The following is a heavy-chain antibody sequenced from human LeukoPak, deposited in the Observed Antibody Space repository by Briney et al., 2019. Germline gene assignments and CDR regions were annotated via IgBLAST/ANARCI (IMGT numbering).Heavy chain of an antibody. D-gene: IGHD6-6*01. CDR1: GGSISGYY. Sequence: TSETLSLTCTVSGGSISGYYWTWVRQPPGKGLEWIGYISYSGSTNYNPSLKSRVTISGDTSKNQFSLKLSSVTAADTAFYYCARTYSTSLVFDYWGQGILVTVSS. CDR2: ISYSGST. V-gene: IGHV4-59*01. CDR3: ARTYSTSLVFDY. J-gene: IGHJ4*02.